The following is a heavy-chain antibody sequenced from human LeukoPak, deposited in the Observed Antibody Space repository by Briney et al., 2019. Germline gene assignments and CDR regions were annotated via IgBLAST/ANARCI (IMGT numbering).Heavy chain of an antibody. V-gene: IGHV4-34*01. Sequence: SETLSLTCAVYGGSFSGYYWSWIRQPPGKGLEWIGEINHSGSTNYNPSLKSRVTISVDTSKNQFSLKLSSVTAADTAVYYCARGSGYSSGWPKAGIYYFDYWGQGTLVTVSS. D-gene: IGHD6-19*01. J-gene: IGHJ4*02. CDR1: GGSFSGYY. CDR2: INHSGST. CDR3: ARGSGYSSGWPKAGIYYFDY.